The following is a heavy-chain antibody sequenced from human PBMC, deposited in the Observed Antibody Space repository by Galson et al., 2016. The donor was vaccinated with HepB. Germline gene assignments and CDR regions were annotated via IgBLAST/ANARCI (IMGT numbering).Heavy chain of an antibody. CDR1: GFSFSNCW. Sequence: SLRLSCAASGFSFSNCWMSWVRQAPGKGLEWVANIKYDGTEKSYVGSVKGRFTISRDNAKNSLYLQMNSLRVEDTAMYYCAKAISGDMLTPFDLWGQGALVTVSS. V-gene: IGHV3-7*05. CDR2: IKYDGTEK. CDR3: AKAISGDMLTPFDL. D-gene: IGHD3-9*01. J-gene: IGHJ4*02.